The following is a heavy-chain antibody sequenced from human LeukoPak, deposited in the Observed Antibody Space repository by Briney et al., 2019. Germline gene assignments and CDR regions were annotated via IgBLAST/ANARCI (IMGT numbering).Heavy chain of an antibody. V-gene: IGHV1-46*01. J-gene: IGHJ4*02. CDR3: ARFGGYSYED. CDR2: INPRGGST. Sequence: ASVKVSCKASGYSFTNYYMHRVRQAPGQGLEWMGIINPRGGSTTYAQKFQGRVTMTRDTSTSTVYMELSSLRSDDTAVYYCARFGGYSYEDWGQGTLVTVSS. D-gene: IGHD5-18*01. CDR1: GYSFTNYY.